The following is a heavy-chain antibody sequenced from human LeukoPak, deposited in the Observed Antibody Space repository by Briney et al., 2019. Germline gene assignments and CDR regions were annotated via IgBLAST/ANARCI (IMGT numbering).Heavy chain of an antibody. D-gene: IGHD3-3*01. Sequence: SVKVSCKASGGTFSSYAISWVRQAPGQGLEWMGRIIPILGIANYAQKFQGRVTITADKSTSTAYMELSSLRSEDTAVYYCARTTYYDFWSGYYRSDAFDIWGQGTMVAVSS. CDR2: IIPILGIA. V-gene: IGHV1-69*04. CDR3: ARTTYYDFWSGYYRSDAFDI. CDR1: GGTFSSYA. J-gene: IGHJ3*02.